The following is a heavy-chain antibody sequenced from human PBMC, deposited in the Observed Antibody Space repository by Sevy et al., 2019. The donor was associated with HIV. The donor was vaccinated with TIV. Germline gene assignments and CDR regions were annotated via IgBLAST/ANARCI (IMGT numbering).Heavy chain of an antibody. J-gene: IGHJ4*02. CDR1: GGSLSGYY. D-gene: IGHD1-26*01. Sequence: SETLSLTCAVYGGSLSGYYWSWIRQPPGKGLEWIGEIMPSGITNYNPSLKSRVSISIDTSKNRFALKVNSVTGADTAMYFCARGQWEHPFWGQGTQVTVSS. CDR3: ARGQWEHPF. CDR2: IMPSGIT. V-gene: IGHV4-34*01.